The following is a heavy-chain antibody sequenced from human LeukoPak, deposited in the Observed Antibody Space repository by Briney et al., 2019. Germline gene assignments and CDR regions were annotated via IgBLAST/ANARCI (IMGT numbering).Heavy chain of an antibody. D-gene: IGHD2-21*02. CDR3: ARAYCGGDCYSLYFQH. Sequence: ASVKVSCKASGYTFTSYYMHWVRQAPGQGLEWMGIINPSGGSTSYAQKFQGRVTMTRDTSTTTVYMELSGLRSEDTAVYYRARAYCGGDCYSLYFQHWGQGTLVTVSS. CDR1: GYTFTSYY. CDR2: INPSGGST. V-gene: IGHV1-46*01. J-gene: IGHJ1*01.